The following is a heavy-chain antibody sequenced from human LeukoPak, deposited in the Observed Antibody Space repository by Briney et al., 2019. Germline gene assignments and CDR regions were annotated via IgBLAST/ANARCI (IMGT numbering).Heavy chain of an antibody. CDR1: GGSISSYY. D-gene: IGHD2-8*01. CDR2: IYYSGST. J-gene: IGHJ6*02. CDR3: ARGGGTYSWSLYYYYGMDV. Sequence: SETLSLTCTVSGGSISSYYWSWIRQPPGKGLEWSGYIYYSGSTNYNPSLKSRVTISVDTSKNQFSLKLSSVTAADTAVYYCARGGGTYSWSLYYYYGMDVWGQGTTVTVSS. V-gene: IGHV4-59*01.